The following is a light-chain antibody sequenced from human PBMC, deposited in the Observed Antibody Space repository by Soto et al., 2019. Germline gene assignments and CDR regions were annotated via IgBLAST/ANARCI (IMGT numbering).Light chain of an antibody. Sequence: GDSVTITCQASQDISNYLNWYQQKPGKAPKLLIYDASNLETGVPSRFSGSGSGTDFTLTISSLQAEDFATYYCLLDFSYFWAFGQGTKVDIK. V-gene: IGKV1-33*01. CDR1: QDISNY. J-gene: IGKJ1*01. CDR3: LLDFSYFWA. CDR2: DAS.